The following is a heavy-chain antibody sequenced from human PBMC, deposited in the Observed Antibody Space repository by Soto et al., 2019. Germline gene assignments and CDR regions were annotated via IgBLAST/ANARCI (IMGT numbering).Heavy chain of an antibody. CDR1: GFTFSSYG. CDR3: ARDTAHYYDSSGSFYYYYGMDV. D-gene: IGHD3-22*01. Sequence: QVQLVESGGGVVQPGRSLRLSCAASGFTFSSYGMHWVRQAPGKGLEWVAVIWYDGSNKYYADSVKGRFTISRDNSKNTLYLKMNSLRAEDTAVYYCARDTAHYYDSSGSFYYYYGMDVWGQGTTVTVSS. V-gene: IGHV3-33*01. J-gene: IGHJ6*02. CDR2: IWYDGSNK.